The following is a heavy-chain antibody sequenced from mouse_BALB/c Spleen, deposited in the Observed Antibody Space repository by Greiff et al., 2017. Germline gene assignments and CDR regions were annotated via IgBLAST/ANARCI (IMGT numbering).Heavy chain of an antibody. D-gene: IGHD2-3*01. Sequence: EVMLVESGGGLVKPGGSLKLSCAASGFTFSDYYMYWVRQTPEKRLEWVATISDGGSYTYYPDSVKGRFTISRDNAKNNLYLQMSSLKSEDTAMYYCARGGYVGYFYAMDYWGQGTSVTVSS. CDR3: ARGGYVGYFYAMDY. V-gene: IGHV5-4*02. J-gene: IGHJ4*01. CDR2: ISDGGSYT. CDR1: GFTFSDYY.